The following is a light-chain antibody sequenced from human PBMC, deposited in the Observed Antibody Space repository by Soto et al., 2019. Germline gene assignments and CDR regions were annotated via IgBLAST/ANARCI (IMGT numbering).Light chain of an antibody. V-gene: IGLV2-8*01. Sequence: QSVLTQPPSASGSPGQSVTISCTGTSSDVGGYNYVSWYQQHPGKAPKLMIYDVSKRPSGVPDRFSGSKSGNTASLTVSGLQAEDEADYYCSSHAGSINVVFGGGTKLTVL. CDR1: SSDVGGYNY. J-gene: IGLJ2*01. CDR3: SSHAGSINVV. CDR2: DVS.